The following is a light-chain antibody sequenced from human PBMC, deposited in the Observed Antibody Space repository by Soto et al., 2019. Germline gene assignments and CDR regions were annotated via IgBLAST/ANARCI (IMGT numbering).Light chain of an antibody. Sequence: HSVLTQPPSASGTPGQRVTISCSGSSSNIGSNTVNWYQQLPGPAPKLLIYSNNQRPSGVPDRFSGSKSGTSASLAISGLQSEDEADYYCAAWDDSLNGWVFGGGTKLTVL. CDR3: AAWDDSLNGWV. J-gene: IGLJ3*02. V-gene: IGLV1-44*01. CDR1: SSNIGSNT. CDR2: SNN.